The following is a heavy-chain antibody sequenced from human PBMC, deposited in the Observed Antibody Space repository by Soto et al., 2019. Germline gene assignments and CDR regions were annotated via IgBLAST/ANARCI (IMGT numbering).Heavy chain of an antibody. V-gene: IGHV1-3*05. D-gene: IGHD6-19*01. CDR3: AGDPNSGWATFDS. CDR2: INAGNGNT. CDR1: GYTFASYA. J-gene: IGHJ4*02. Sequence: QVQLVQSGAEEKKPGASVKVSCKASGYTFASYAMHWVRQAPGQRLEWMGWINAGNGNTKYSQKFQDRVTITRDTSASTDYMELSSLRSADTAVYYCAGDPNSGWATFDSWGQGTLVTVSS.